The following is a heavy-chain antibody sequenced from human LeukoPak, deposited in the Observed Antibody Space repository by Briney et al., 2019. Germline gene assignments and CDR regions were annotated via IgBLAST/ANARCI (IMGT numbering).Heavy chain of an antibody. V-gene: IGHV4-34*01. CDR3: ARGRRQQLVRSQFDWFDP. CDR1: GGSFSGYY. CDR2: INQSGST. Sequence: SETLSLTCAVYGGSFSGYYWNWIRQPPGKGLEWIGEINQSGSTNHNPSLKSRVTISVDTSKNQFSLKLTSVTAADTAVYYCARGRRQQLVRSQFDWFDPWGQGTLVTVSA. D-gene: IGHD6-13*01. J-gene: IGHJ5*02.